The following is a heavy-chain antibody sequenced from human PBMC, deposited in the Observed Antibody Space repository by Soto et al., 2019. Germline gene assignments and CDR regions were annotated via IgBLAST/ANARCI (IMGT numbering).Heavy chain of an antibody. Sequence: GGSLRLSCTASGVTFSNYAMTWVRQTPGKGLEWVSAISGGGASTYYADSVKGRFTISRDKSKNTLFLQMNSLSAEDTALYYCAKGVGSTSWYKGFDNWGQGIVVTVSS. CDR2: ISGGGAST. CDR1: GVTFSNYA. J-gene: IGHJ4*02. D-gene: IGHD6-13*01. CDR3: AKGVGSTSWYKGFDN. V-gene: IGHV3-23*01.